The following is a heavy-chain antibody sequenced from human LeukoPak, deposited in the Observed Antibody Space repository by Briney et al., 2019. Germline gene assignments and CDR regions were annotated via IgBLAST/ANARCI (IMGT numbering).Heavy chain of an antibody. J-gene: IGHJ3*02. Sequence: SVKVSCKASGGTFSSYAISWVRQAPGQGLEWMGGIIPIFGTANYAQKSQGRVTITADESTSTAYMELSSLRSEDTAVYYCASPPRGNTKGAFDIWGQGTMVTVSS. CDR2: IIPIFGTA. D-gene: IGHD1-1*01. CDR3: ASPPRGNTKGAFDI. CDR1: GGTFSSYA. V-gene: IGHV1-69*01.